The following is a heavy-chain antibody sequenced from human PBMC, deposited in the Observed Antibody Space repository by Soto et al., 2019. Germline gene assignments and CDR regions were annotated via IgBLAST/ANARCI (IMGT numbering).Heavy chain of an antibody. J-gene: IGHJ4*02. CDR1: GCSVTGSA. D-gene: IGHD2-8*01. CDR3: AALGVNFDH. Sequence: TPVEVSCKASGCSVTGSAVEWVRQARGQRLEWIGWIGVGSGNRHYAQKFQERVTITRDMSTNTAYMELSSLRSEDTAVYYCAALGVNFDHWGQGTLVTVSS. CDR2: IGVGSGNR. V-gene: IGHV1-58*01.